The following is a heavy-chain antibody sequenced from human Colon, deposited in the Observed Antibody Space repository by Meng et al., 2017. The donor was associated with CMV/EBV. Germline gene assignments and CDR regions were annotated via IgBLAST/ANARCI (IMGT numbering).Heavy chain of an antibody. CDR3: SRLHPPDQWLLTSDASEY. CDR1: AGCFNGHY. V-gene: IGHV4-34*01. J-gene: IGHJ4*02. CDR2: FNKSGSA. D-gene: IGHD6-19*01. Sequence: VPRPQLCGWLCEPSGALVRVCLNYAGCFNGHYWACLRPPPRKGGEGLGEFNKSGSANYTPYQRSRVTISPDLSKDPFSLKVQSVTAEDTAVYFYSRLHPPDQWLLTSDASEYWGQGTLVTVSS.